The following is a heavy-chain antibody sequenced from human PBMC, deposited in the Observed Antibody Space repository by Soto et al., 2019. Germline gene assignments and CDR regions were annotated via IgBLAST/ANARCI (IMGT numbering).Heavy chain of an antibody. CDR3: AAVGNSPYYYYGMDV. J-gene: IGHJ6*02. CDR2: IVVGSGNT. Sequence: GASVKVSCKASGFTFTSSAVQWVRQARGQRLEWIGWIVVGSGNTNYAQKFQERVTITRDMSTSTAYMELSSLRSEDTAVYYCAAVGNSPYYYYGMDVWGQGTTVTVSS. CDR1: GFTFTSSA. V-gene: IGHV1-58*01. D-gene: IGHD4-4*01.